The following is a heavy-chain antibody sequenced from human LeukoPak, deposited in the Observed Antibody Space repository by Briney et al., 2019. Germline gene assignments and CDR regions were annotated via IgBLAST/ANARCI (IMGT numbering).Heavy chain of an antibody. J-gene: IGHJ5*02. V-gene: IGHV3-30*02. CDR2: IRYDGSNN. Sequence: GGSLRLSCVASDFTFSNFGMHWVRQAPGKGLEWLSFIRYDGSNNYHADSVKGRFSISRDNSKNTLHLQMNTLRPDDTAVYYFARTAVAGTLRWFDLWGQGTLVIVSS. D-gene: IGHD6-19*01. CDR1: DFTFSNFG. CDR3: ARTAVAGTLRWFDL.